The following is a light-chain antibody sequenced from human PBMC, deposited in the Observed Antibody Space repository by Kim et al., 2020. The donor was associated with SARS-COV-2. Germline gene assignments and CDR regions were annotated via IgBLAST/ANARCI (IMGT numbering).Light chain of an antibody. CDR2: GTS. Sequence: VLTQSPGTLSLSPGERATLSCRASQSVAGNSLAWYQQRPGQSPRLLIHGTSTRATGIPDRFSGSGSGTDFTLTISRLDPEDFAVYYCQHYDDSLFTFGPGTKVEI. V-gene: IGKV3-20*01. CDR3: QHYDDSLFT. J-gene: IGKJ3*01. CDR1: QSVAGNS.